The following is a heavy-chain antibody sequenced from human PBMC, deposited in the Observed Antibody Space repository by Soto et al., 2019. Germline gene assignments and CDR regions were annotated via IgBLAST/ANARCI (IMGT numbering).Heavy chain of an antibody. CDR3: ARDQGGYFDY. J-gene: IGHJ4*02. D-gene: IGHD3-16*01. Sequence: QVQLVESGGGVVQPGKSLRLSCAASGFTFISHGMHWVRQAPGKGLEWVALIWHDGSNKYYADSVKGRFTISRDNSKNTLYLQMNSLRAEDTAVYYCARDQGGYFDYWGQGTLVTVSS. CDR2: IWHDGSNK. V-gene: IGHV3-33*01. CDR1: GFTFISHG.